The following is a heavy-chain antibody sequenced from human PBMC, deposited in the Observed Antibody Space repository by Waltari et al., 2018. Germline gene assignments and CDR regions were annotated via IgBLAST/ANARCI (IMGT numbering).Heavy chain of an antibody. CDR3: ARGSTGSYDP. Sequence: QVQLQESGPGLAKPSDTLSLTCTVSGASISNYYSSWIRQPPGKTLEWIGYIHYSESANYNPSLKSRVTISMDTSKNQLSLILRSVTAADTAVYYCARGSTGSYDPWGQGTLVIVSS. J-gene: IGHJ5*02. V-gene: IGHV4-59*07. D-gene: IGHD4-4*01. CDR1: GASISNYY. CDR2: IHYSESA.